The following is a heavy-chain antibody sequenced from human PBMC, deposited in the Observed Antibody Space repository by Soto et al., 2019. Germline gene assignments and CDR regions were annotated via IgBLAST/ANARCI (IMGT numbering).Heavy chain of an antibody. D-gene: IGHD6-13*01. J-gene: IGHJ4*02. CDR2: ISSSSSTI. Sequence: GSLRLSCAASGFTFSSYSMNWVRQAPGKGLEWVSYISSSSSTIYYADSVKGRFTISRDNAKNSLYLQMNSLRAEDTAVYYCAKGGIASDYWGQGTLVTVSS. CDR1: GFTFSSYS. CDR3: AKGGIASDY. V-gene: IGHV3-48*01.